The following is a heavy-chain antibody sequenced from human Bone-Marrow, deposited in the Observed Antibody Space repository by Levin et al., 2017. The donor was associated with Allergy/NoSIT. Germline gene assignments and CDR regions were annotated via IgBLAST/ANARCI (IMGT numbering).Heavy chain of an antibody. J-gene: IGHJ4*02. CDR1: GGSISGYY. CDR2: IYYSGST. V-gene: IGHV4-59*01. D-gene: IGHD5-12*01. Sequence: RPSETLSLTCTVSGGSISGYYWSWIRQPPGKGLEWIGYIYYSGSTNYNPSLKSRVTVSVDTSKNQFSLRLTSVTAADTAVYYCARVGWGYDRHYFDFWGQGTLVTVSS. CDR3: ARVGWGYDRHYFDF.